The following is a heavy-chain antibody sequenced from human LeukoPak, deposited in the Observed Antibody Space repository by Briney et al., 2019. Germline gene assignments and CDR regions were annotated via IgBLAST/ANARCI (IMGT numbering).Heavy chain of an antibody. D-gene: IGHD3-22*01. CDR2: ISAYNGNT. Sequence: ASVKVSCKASGYTFTSYGISWLRQAPGQGLEWMGWISAYNGNTNYAQKLQGRVTMTTDTSTSTAYMELRSLRSDDTAVYYCARLRSDYYDISGPYFHYFDYWGQGTLVTVSS. CDR3: ARLRSDYYDISGPYFHYFDY. CDR1: GYTFTSYG. J-gene: IGHJ4*02. V-gene: IGHV1-18*01.